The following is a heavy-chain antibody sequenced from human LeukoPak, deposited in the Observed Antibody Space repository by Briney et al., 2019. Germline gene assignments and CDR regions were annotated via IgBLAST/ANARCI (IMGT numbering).Heavy chain of an antibody. CDR1: GGTFSSYA. J-gene: IGHJ6*02. Sequence: SVKVSCKASGGTFSSYAISWVRQAPGQGLEWMGRIIPILGIANYAQKFQGRVTITADKSTSTAYMELSSLRSEDTAVYYCARDLWVATIYYYYGMDVWGQGTTVTVSS. CDR2: IIPILGIA. D-gene: IGHD5-12*01. V-gene: IGHV1-69*04. CDR3: ARDLWVATIYYYYGMDV.